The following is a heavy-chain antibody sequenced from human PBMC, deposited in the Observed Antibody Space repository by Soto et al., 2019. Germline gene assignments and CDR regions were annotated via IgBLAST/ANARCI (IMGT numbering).Heavy chain of an antibody. CDR2: IYYSGST. CDR3: ARVCSSTSCYLYAFDI. D-gene: IGHD2-2*01. J-gene: IGHJ3*02. V-gene: IGHV4-31*03. CDR1: AGSISSGGYY. Sequence: SETLSLTCTVSAGSISSGGYYWSWIRQHPGKGLEWIGYIYYSGSTYYNPSLKSRVTISVDTSKNQFSLKLSSVTAADTAVYYCARVCSSTSCYLYAFDIWGQGTMVTVSS.